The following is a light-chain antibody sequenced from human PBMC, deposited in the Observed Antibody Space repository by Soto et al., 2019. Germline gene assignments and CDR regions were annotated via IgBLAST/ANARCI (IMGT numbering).Light chain of an antibody. J-gene: IGLJ2*01. Sequence: QSVLTQPPSASGSPGQSVAISCTGTSSDIGGYNYVSWYQQHPGNAPKLIIYDVTNRPSGVSNRFSGSKSGDTASLTISGLVAEDEADYYCSSYTSSTTLSIFGGGTKLTVL. V-gene: IGLV2-14*01. CDR3: SSYTSSTTLSI. CDR1: SSDIGGYNY. CDR2: DVT.